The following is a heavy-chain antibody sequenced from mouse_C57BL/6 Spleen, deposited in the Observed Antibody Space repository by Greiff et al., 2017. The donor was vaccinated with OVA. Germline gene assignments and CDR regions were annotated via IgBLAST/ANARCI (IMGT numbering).Heavy chain of an antibody. D-gene: IGHD4-1*01. CDR3: TGTFAY. Sequence: VQLQQSGAELVRPGASVTLSCTASGYTFTDYEMHWVKQTPVHGLEWIGAIDPETGGTAYNQKFKGKAILTADKSSSTAYMELRSLTSEDSAVYYCTGTFAYWGQGTLVTVSA. V-gene: IGHV1-15*01. CDR1: GYTFTDYE. J-gene: IGHJ3*01. CDR2: IDPETGGT.